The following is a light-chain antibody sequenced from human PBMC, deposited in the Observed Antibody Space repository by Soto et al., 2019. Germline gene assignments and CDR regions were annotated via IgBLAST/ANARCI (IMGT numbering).Light chain of an antibody. CDR1: SSNIGAGYD. Sequence: QSVLTQPPSVSGAPGQRVTISCTGSSSNIGAGYDVHWYQQLPGAAPRLLMYDNNNRPSGVPDRFSGSKSGTSASLAITGLQAEDEADYYCQSYDSSLGGSIFGGGTKVTVL. CDR3: QSYDSSLGGSI. CDR2: DNN. V-gene: IGLV1-40*01. J-gene: IGLJ2*01.